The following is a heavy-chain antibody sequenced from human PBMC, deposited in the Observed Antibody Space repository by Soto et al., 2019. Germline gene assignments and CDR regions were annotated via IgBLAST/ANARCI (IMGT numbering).Heavy chain of an antibody. Sequence: ASVKVSCKASGYTFTSYDINWVRQATGQGLEWMGWMNPNSGNTGYAQKFQGRVTMTRNTSISTAYMELSSLRSEDTAVYYCARRPRGGYDAHWYFDLWGRGTLVTSPQ. CDR3: ARRPRGGYDAHWYFDL. D-gene: IGHD5-12*01. V-gene: IGHV1-8*01. CDR1: GYTFTSYD. J-gene: IGHJ2*01. CDR2: MNPNSGNT.